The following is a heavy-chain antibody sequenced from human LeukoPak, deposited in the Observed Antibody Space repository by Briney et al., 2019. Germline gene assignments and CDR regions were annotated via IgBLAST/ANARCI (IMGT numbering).Heavy chain of an antibody. CDR1: GFTFSSYS. V-gene: IGHV3-48*02. CDR2: ISSSSSTI. D-gene: IGHD2-15*01. Sequence: GGSLRLSCAASGFTFSSYSMNWVRQAPGKGLEWVSYISSSSSTIYYADSVKGRFTISRDNAKNSLYLQMNSLRDEDTAVYYCARCRGGSWHRGAFDIWGQGTMVTVSS. CDR3: ARCRGGSWHRGAFDI. J-gene: IGHJ3*02.